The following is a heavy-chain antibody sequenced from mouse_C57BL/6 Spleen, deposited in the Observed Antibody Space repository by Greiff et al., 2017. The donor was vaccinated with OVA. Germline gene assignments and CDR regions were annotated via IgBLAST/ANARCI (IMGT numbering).Heavy chain of an antibody. Sequence: VQLKESVAELVRPGASVKLSCTASGFNIKNTYMHWVKQRPEQGLEWIGRIDPANGNTKYAPKFQGKATITADTSSNTAYLQLSSLTSEDTAIYYCARSYGWDEGAWFAYWGQGTLVTVSA. V-gene: IGHV14-3*01. J-gene: IGHJ3*01. CDR2: IDPANGNT. CDR3: ARSYGWDEGAWFAY. CDR1: GFNIKNTY. D-gene: IGHD4-1*01.